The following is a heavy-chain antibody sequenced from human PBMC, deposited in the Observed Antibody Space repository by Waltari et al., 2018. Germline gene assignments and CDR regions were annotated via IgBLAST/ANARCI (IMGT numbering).Heavy chain of an antibody. D-gene: IGHD3-10*01. J-gene: IGHJ1*01. CDR1: GFTFSNYL. CDR2: INIDGSST. Sequence: EVQLVESGGGLVQPGGSLRLSCAASGFTFSNYLMHWVRQAPGRGLMWVSRINIDGSSTDYADAGKGRFTISRDNAKNTLYLHMNSLRAEDTAVYYCASGDDWGRGTLVTVSS. CDR3: ASGDD. V-gene: IGHV3-74*01.